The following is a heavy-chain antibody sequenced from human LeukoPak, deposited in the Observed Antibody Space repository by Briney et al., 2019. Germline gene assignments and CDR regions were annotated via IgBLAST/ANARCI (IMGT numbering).Heavy chain of an antibody. D-gene: IGHD2-2*01. CDR2: INPNSGGT. V-gene: IGHV1-2*02. CDR3: ARADIVVVPAGFDP. J-gene: IGHJ5*02. Sequence: ASVKVSCKASGYTFTVYYMHWVRQAPGQGLEWMGWINPNSGGTNYAQKFQGRVTMTRDTSISTAYMELSRLRSDDTAVYYCARADIVVVPAGFDPWGQGTLVTVSS. CDR1: GYTFTVYY.